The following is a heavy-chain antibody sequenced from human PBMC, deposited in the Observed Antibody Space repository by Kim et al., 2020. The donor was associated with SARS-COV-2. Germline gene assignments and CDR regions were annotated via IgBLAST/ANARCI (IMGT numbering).Heavy chain of an antibody. Sequence: GGSLRLSCAASGFTFSSFSINWVCQAQGKGLECVLSISSSSYTYYADSVKGRFTISRDNAKNSLYLQLNSLIADVPAVYSCARHRVPAAIQTLFDHWG. J-gene: IGHJ5*02. CDR3: ARHRVPAAIQTLFDH. CDR2: ISSSSYT. V-gene: IGHV3-21*01. CDR1: GFTFSSFS. D-gene: IGHD2-2*02.